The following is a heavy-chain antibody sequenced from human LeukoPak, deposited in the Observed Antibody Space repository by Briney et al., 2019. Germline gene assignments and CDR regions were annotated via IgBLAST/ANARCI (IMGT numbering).Heavy chain of an antibody. Sequence: GGSLRLSCAASGFTFTNFAMHWVRQAPGKGLEWVAVISNDERNKYYADSVKGQFTISRDNAKNSLYLQMNSLRAEDTAVYYCARDYVWGSYPTERYMDVWGKGTTVTVSS. D-gene: IGHD3-16*02. CDR2: ISNDERNK. CDR3: ARDYVWGSYPTERYMDV. V-gene: IGHV3-30*04. J-gene: IGHJ6*03. CDR1: GFTFTNFA.